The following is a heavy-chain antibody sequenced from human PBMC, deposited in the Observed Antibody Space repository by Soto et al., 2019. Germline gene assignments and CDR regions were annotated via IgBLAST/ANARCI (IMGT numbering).Heavy chain of an antibody. V-gene: IGHV1-3*01. CDR1: GYTFTSYA. Sequence: QVQLVQSGAEVKKPGASVKVSCKASGYTFTSYAMHWVRQAPGQRLEWMGWINAGNGNTKYSQKFQGRVTITRDTSASTADMELSSLRSEDTAVFYCARVSGIAVAEVWGQGTRVTVSS. CDR3: ARVSGIAVAEV. D-gene: IGHD6-19*01. J-gene: IGHJ4*02. CDR2: INAGNGNT.